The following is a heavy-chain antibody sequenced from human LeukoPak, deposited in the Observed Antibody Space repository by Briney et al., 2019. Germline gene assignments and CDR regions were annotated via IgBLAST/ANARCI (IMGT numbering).Heavy chain of an antibody. CDR2: IYTDETTT. CDR3: AKQLGYCSDGSCYFPY. V-gene: IGHV3-74*01. J-gene: IGHJ4*02. D-gene: IGHD2-15*01. Sequence: GGSLRLSCAASGFTFSSYWMHWVRQAPGKGLLWVSRIYTDETTTAYTDSVKGRFTISRDNSKSTLCLQMNSLRAEDTAVYYCAKQLGYCSDGSCYFPYWGQGTLVTVSS. CDR1: GFTFSSYW.